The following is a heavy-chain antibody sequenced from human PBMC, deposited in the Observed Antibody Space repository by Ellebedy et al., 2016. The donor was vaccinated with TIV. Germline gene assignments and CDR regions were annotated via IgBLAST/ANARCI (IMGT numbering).Heavy chain of an antibody. J-gene: IGHJ3*02. CDR2: TYYRSKWYN. CDR3: ARGDGNYDSSGYLRDAFDI. D-gene: IGHD3-22*01. Sequence: SQTLSLTXAISGDSVSSNSAAWNWIRQSPSRGLEWLGRTYYRSKWYNDYAVSVKSRITINPDTSKNQFSLQLNSVTPEDTAVYYCARGDGNYDSSGYLRDAFDIWGQGTMVTVSS. V-gene: IGHV6-1*01. CDR1: GDSVSSNSAA.